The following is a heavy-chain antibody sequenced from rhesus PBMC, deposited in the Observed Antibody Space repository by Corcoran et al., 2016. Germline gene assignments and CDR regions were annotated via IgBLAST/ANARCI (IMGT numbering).Heavy chain of an antibody. V-gene: IGHV3S25*01. CDR2: ISRGGNST. Sequence: EVQLVESGGGLAKPGGSLRLSCAASGFTFSRYGMSWVRQAPGKGREWDSAISRGGNSTFYADPVKGRFTISRDNTKNTLSLQMNSLRPEDTAVYYCAKFIASACFDYWGQGVLVTVSS. J-gene: IGHJ4*01. D-gene: IGHD5-36*01. CDR3: AKFIASACFDY. CDR1: GFTFSRYG.